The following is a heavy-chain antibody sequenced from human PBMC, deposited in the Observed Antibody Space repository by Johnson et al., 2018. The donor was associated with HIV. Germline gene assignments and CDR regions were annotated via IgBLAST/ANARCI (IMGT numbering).Heavy chain of an antibody. D-gene: IGHD2-15*01. V-gene: IGHV3-66*01. CDR3: ARDPGRYCSGGSCYVEDAFDI. J-gene: IGHJ3*02. CDR1: GFTVSSNY. Sequence: VQLVESGGGLVQPGGSLRLSCAASGFTVSSNYMSWVRQAPGKGLEWVSVIYSGGSTYYADSVKGRFTISRDNSKNTLYLQINSLRAEDTAVYYCARDPGRYCSGGSCYVEDAFDIWGQGTMVTVSS. CDR2: IYSGGST.